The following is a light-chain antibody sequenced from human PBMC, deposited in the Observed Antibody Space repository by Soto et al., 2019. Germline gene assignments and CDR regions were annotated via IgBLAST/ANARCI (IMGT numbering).Light chain of an antibody. CDR1: QSVGSN. V-gene: IGKV3-15*01. CDR3: QQYNNWPPDRT. Sequence: EIVMTQSPATLSVSPGERATLSCRASQSVGSNLAWYQQKPGQSPRLLIYGASTRATGIPARCSGSGSGTDFTLTISSLQSEDFAIYFCQQYNNWPPDRTFGQGTKVEIK. CDR2: GAS. J-gene: IGKJ1*01.